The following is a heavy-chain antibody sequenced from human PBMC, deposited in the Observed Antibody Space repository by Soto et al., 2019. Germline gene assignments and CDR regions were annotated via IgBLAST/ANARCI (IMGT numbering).Heavy chain of an antibody. Sequence: ASVKVSCKASGYIFTAYSLHWVRQAPGQGLEWTGVVNPSGGSTNYAQKFQGRITMTRDTSTSTVYMDLSTLTSEDTAVYYCAREENCSDGSCYSEYFQRWGQGTLVTVSS. J-gene: IGHJ1*01. D-gene: IGHD2-15*01. CDR1: GYIFTAYS. V-gene: IGHV1-46*01. CDR2: VNPSGGST. CDR3: AREENCSDGSCYSEYFQR.